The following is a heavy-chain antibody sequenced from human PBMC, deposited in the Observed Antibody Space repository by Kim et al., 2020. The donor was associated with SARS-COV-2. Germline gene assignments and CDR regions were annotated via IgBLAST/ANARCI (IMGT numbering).Heavy chain of an antibody. D-gene: IGHD2-2*01. Sequence: GGSLRLSCAASGFTFSDYYMSWIRQAPGKGLEWVSYISSSGSTIYYADSVKGRFTISRDNAKNSLYLQMNSLRAEDTAVYYCRGSTSYLDAFDIWGQGTMVTVSS. CDR3: RGSTSYLDAFDI. CDR2: ISSSGSTI. V-gene: IGHV3-11*04. J-gene: IGHJ3*02. CDR1: GFTFSDYY.